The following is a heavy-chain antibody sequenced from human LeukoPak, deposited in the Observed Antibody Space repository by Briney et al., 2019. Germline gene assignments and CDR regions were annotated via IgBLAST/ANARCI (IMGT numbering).Heavy chain of an antibody. J-gene: IGHJ3*02. V-gene: IGHV1-2*02. CDR1: GYTFTGYY. CDR2: INPNSGGT. CDR3: ARAVDTAMVTVGRIDAFDI. D-gene: IGHD5-18*01. Sequence: GASVKVSCKASGYTFTGYYMHWVRQAPGQGLEWMGWINPNSGGTNYAQKFQGRVTMTRDTSISTAYMELSRLRSDDTAVYYCARAVDTAMVTVGRIDAFDIWGQGTMVTVSS.